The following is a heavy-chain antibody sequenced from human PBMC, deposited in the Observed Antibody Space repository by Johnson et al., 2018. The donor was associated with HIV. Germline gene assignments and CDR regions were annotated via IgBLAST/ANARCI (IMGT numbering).Heavy chain of an antibody. J-gene: IGHJ3*01. CDR2: IYSGGNT. CDR3: AKARDATRQTDALDV. V-gene: IGHV3-66*02. CDR1: GFSVSNNY. Sequence: VQLVESGGDLVQPGGSLRLSCGASGFSVSNNYMSWVRQAPGKGLEWVSVIYSGGNTYYADSVKGRFTISRDHSKNTLYLQMNSLRAEDTAVYYCAKARDATRQTDALDVWGQGTMVTVSS.